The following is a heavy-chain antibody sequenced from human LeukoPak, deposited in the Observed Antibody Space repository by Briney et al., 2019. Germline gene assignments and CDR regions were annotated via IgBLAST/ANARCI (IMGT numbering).Heavy chain of an antibody. CDR2: IYSGGST. D-gene: IGHD2-2*01. CDR1: GFTVSSNY. CDR3: ARGLGSCSELAY. J-gene: IGHJ4*02. Sequence: GGSLRLSCAASGFTVSSNYMSWVRQAPGKGLEWVSVIYSGGSTYYADSVKGRFTISRDNSKNTLYPQMNSLRAEDTAVYYCARGLGSCSELAYWGQGTLVTVSS. V-gene: IGHV3-53*01.